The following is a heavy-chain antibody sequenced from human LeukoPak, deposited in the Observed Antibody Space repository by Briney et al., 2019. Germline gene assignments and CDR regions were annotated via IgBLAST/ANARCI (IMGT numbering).Heavy chain of an antibody. Sequence: ASVKVSCKASRYTFTGYYMHWVRQAPGQGLEWMGWINPNSGGTNYAQKFQGRVTMTRDTSTSTVYMELSSLRSEDTAVYYCARGGTAMVTSPLDYWGQGTLVTVSS. CDR2: INPNSGGT. J-gene: IGHJ4*02. CDR3: ARGGTAMVTSPLDY. CDR1: RYTFTGYY. D-gene: IGHD5-18*01. V-gene: IGHV1-2*02.